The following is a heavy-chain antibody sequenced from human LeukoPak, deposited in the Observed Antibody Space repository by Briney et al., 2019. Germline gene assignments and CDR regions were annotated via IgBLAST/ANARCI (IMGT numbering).Heavy chain of an antibody. CDR1: GLTFSNAW. CDR2: IKRKTDGETT. J-gene: IGHJ4*02. Sequence: GESLRLSCAASGLTFSNAWMSWFRQAPGEGLEWVGRIKRKTDGETTEYVAPVKGRFTISRDDSKNTLYLQMNSLKTEDTGVYYCAIASSGLFYWGQGTLVTVSS. CDR3: AIASSGLFY. V-gene: IGHV3-15*01. D-gene: IGHD3-16*01.